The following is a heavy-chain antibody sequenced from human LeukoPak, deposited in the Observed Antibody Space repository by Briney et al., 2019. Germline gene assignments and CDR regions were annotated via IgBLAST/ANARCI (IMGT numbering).Heavy chain of an antibody. Sequence: EGSLRLSCAASGFTVSSNYMSWVRQAPGKGLEWVSVIYSGGSTYYADSVKGRFTISKDNSKNTLYLQMNSLSAEDTAVYYCARGRLDYGDYDYWGQGTLVTVSS. CDR1: GFTVSSNY. V-gene: IGHV3-66*01. CDR2: IYSGGST. J-gene: IGHJ4*02. D-gene: IGHD4-17*01. CDR3: ARGRLDYGDYDY.